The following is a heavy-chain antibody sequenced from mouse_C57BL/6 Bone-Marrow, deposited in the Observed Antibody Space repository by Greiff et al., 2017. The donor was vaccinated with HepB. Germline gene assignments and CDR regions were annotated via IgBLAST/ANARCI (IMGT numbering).Heavy chain of an antibody. D-gene: IGHD2-3*01. CDR2: ISSGSSTI. J-gene: IGHJ2*01. CDR1: GFTFSDYG. CDR3: ARSVWDDGYPFDY. V-gene: IGHV5-17*01. Sequence: EVKVVESGGGLVKPGGSLKLSCAASGFTFSDYGMHWVRQAPEKGLEWVAYISSGSSTIYYADTVKGRFTISRDNAKNTLFLQMTRLRSEDTAMYYCARSVWDDGYPFDYWGQGTTLTVSS.